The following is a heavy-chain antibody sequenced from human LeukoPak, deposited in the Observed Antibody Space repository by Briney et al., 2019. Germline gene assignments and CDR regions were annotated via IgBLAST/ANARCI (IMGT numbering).Heavy chain of an antibody. CDR3: ARGGGYYTSGSYLGY. Sequence: PSETLSLTCTVSGGSISTYYWNWIRQPPGKGLEWLGYIYYSGGTTYNPSLKSRVTISVDTSRNQFSLKLSSVAAADTAIYYCARGGGYYTSGSYLGYWGRGTLVTVSS. CDR2: IYYSGGT. CDR1: GGSISTYY. J-gene: IGHJ4*02. V-gene: IGHV4-59*01. D-gene: IGHD3-10*01.